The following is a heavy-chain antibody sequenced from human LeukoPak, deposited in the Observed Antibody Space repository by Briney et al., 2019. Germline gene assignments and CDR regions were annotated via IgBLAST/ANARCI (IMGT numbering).Heavy chain of an antibody. Sequence: PGGSLRLSCAASGFTFSSYGMHWGRQAPGKGLERVAVISYDGSNKYYADSVKGRFTISRDNSKNTLYLQMNSLRAEDTAVYYCATSLPLLRYFDWLLQGFDYWGQGTLVTVSS. J-gene: IGHJ4*02. CDR3: ATSLPLLRYFDWLLQGFDY. CDR2: ISYDGSNK. V-gene: IGHV3-30*03. CDR1: GFTFSSYG. D-gene: IGHD3-9*01.